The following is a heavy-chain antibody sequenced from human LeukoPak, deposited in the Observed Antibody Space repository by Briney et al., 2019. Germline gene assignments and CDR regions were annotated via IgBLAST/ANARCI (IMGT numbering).Heavy chain of an antibody. D-gene: IGHD2-15*01. V-gene: IGHV3-66*01. CDR2: IYSGGST. Sequence: GGSLRLSCAASGFTASSNQMSWVRQAPGKGLEWVAVIYSGGSTHHADSVQGRFTISRDNSKNTVYLQMNSLRDEDTALYYCARGDMSHWYGMDLWGQGTTVAVSS. CDR1: GFTASSNQ. CDR3: ARGDMSHWYGMDL. J-gene: IGHJ6*02.